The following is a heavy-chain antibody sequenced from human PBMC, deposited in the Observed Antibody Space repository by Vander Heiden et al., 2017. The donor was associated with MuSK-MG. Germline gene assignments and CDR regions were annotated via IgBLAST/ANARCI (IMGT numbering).Heavy chain of an antibody. J-gene: IGHJ3*02. V-gene: IGHV3-48*01. CDR1: GFTFSGYS. D-gene: IGHD3-3*01. Sequence: EEYLVESGGDLVQPGGSLRLSCAASGFTFSGYSMNWVRQAPGKGLEWVSYIGKSSSVIFYADSVKGRFTISRDNAKNSLLLQMNSLRVEDTAVYYCARVFQFLEWGAFDIWGQGAMVTVSS. CDR2: IGKSSSVI. CDR3: ARVFQFLEWGAFDI.